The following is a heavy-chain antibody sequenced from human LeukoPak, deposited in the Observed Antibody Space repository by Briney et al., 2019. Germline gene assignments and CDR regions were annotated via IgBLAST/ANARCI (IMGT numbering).Heavy chain of an antibody. J-gene: IGHJ4*02. CDR1: GFTFSRYA. CDR2: ISSSSSYI. D-gene: IGHD6-13*01. V-gene: IGHV3-21*01. CDR3: ARVSLGAAAGTSR. Sequence: PGGSLRLSCAASGFTFSRYAMSWVRQAPGKGLEWVSSISSSSSYIYYTDSVKGRFTISRDNAKNSLYLQMNSLRADDTAIYYCARVSLGAAAGTSRWGQGTLVTVSS.